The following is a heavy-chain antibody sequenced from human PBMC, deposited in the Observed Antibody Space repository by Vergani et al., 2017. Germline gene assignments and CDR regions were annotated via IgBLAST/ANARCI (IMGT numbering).Heavy chain of an antibody. J-gene: IGHJ6*03. CDR2: ISSSSSYI. D-gene: IGHD3-10*01. V-gene: IGHV3-21*01. CDR3: ARDHGEARGYYYMDV. CDR1: GFTFSSSS. Sequence: EVQLVESGGGLVKPGGSLRLSCAASGFTFSSSSMNWVRQAPGKGLEWVSSISSSSSYIYYADSVKGRFTISRDNAKNSLYLQMNSLRAEDTAVYYCARDHGEARGYYYMDVWGKGTTVTVSS.